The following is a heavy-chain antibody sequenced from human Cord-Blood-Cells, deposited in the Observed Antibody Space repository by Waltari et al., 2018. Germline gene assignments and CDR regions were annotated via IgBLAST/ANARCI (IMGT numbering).Heavy chain of an antibody. Sequence: QVQLVQSGAEVKKPGASVKVSCKVSGYTLTELSMHWVRQAPGKGLEWMGGFVPEEGETIYAQKFQGRVTMTEDTSTDTAYMELSSLRSEDTAVYYCATTSLGYDFWSGYYTWAFDIWGQGTMVTVSS. D-gene: IGHD3-3*01. V-gene: IGHV1-24*01. J-gene: IGHJ3*02. CDR1: GYTLTELS. CDR3: ATTSLGYDFWSGYYTWAFDI. CDR2: FVPEEGET.